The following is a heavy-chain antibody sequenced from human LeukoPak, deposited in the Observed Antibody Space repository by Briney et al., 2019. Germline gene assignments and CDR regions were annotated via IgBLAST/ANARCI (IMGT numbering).Heavy chain of an antibody. CDR3: ARLLVFYDSSGYLDY. D-gene: IGHD3-22*01. V-gene: IGHV4-59*12. J-gene: IGHJ4*02. CDR1: GGSISSYY. Sequence: SETLSLTCTVSGGSISSYYWSWIRQPPGKGLEWIGYIYYSGSTNYNPSLKSRVTISVDTSKNQFSLKLSSVTAADTAVYYCARLLVFYDSSGYLDYWGQGTLVTASS. CDR2: IYYSGST.